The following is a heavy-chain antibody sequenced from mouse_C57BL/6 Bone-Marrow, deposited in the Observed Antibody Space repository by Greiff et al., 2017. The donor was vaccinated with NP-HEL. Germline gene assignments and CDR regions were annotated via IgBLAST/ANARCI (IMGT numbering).Heavy chain of an antibody. CDR3: ARRGYGSSFYWYFDV. CDR2: IDPSDSYT. J-gene: IGHJ1*03. D-gene: IGHD1-1*01. CDR1: GYTFTSYW. V-gene: IGHV1-59*01. Sequence: VQLQQSGAELVRPGTSVKLSCKASGYTFTSYWMHWVKQRPGQGLEWIGVIDPSDSYTNYNQKFKGKATLTVDTSSSTAYMQLSSLTSEDSAVYYCARRGYGSSFYWYFDVWGTGTTVTVSS.